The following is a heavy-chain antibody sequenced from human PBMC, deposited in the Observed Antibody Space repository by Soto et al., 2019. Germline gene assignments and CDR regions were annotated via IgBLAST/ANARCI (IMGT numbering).Heavy chain of an antibody. CDR2: IYWDDDK. D-gene: IGHD3-3*01. CDR1: GFSLTTSGVG. V-gene: IGHV2-5*02. J-gene: IGHJ4*02. CDR3: AHRVLRTVFGLVTTTAIYFDF. Sequence: QITLNESGPTVVRPTEPLTLTCRFSGFSLTTSGVGVGWIRQSPGKAPEWLALIYWDDDKRYSASLKSRLTITNDTSKNQVVLTVSDLDPTDTATYYCAHRVLRTVFGLVTTTAIYFDFWGQGTPVAFSS.